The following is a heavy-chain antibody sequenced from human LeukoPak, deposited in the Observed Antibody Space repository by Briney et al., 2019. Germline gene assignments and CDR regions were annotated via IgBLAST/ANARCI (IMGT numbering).Heavy chain of an antibody. J-gene: IGHJ6*02. D-gene: IGHD3-16*01. Sequence: GRSLRLSCAASGFTFDDYAMLWVRQAPGKGLEWVSGISWNSGSIGYADSVKGRFTISRDNAKNSLYLQMNSLRAEDTALYYCAKDRGGGYYGMDVWGQGTTVTVSS. CDR3: AKDRGGGYYGMDV. CDR2: ISWNSGSI. CDR1: GFTFDDYA. V-gene: IGHV3-9*01.